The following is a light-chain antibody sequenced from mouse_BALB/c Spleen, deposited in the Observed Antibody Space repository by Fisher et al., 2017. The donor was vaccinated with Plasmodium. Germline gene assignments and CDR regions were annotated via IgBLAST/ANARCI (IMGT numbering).Light chain of an antibody. V-gene: IGKV5-43*01. CDR1: QSISNY. CDR3: QQSNGWPLT. J-gene: IGKJ5*01. Sequence: DIVLTQSTVTLSVTPGDSVSLSCRASQSISNYLHWYQQRSHGSPRLLIKYTSQSISGIPSRFSGSGSGTDSTLSINSVETEDFGMYFCQQSNGWPLTFGAGTKLELK. CDR2: YTS.